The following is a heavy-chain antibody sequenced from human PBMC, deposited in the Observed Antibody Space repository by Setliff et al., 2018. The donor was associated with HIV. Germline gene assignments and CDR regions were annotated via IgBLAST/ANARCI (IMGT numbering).Heavy chain of an antibody. CDR1: LDSISSYF. D-gene: IGHD1-1*01. V-gene: IGHV4-59*01. CDR3: ARALNDGGDS. Sequence: PSETLSLTCTVSLDSISSYFWHWIRQPPGKGLEWIGYISYSGSTKYNPSLKSRLTISLEASQNQSSLRLTSVTAADTAMYYCARALNDGGDSWGQGTLVTVSS. CDR2: ISYSGST. J-gene: IGHJ4*02.